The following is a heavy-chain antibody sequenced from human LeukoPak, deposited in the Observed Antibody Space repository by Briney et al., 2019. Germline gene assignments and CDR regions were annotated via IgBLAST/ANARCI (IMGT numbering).Heavy chain of an antibody. CDR3: VRERYSSGWSYWFDS. Sequence: GGSLRLSCAASGFTFSSHWMTWDRQAPGKGQEWVANIKQDGSEEYHLDSVKGRFVISRDNAKNSVFLLMYSLRAEDTAVYYCVRERYSSGWSYWFDSWGQGTLVTVSS. D-gene: IGHD6-19*01. J-gene: IGHJ5*01. CDR1: GFTFSSHW. V-gene: IGHV3-7*03. CDR2: IKQDGSEE.